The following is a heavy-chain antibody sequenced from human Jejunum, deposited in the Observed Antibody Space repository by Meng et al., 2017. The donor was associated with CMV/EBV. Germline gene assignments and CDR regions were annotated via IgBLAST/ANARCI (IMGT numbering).Heavy chain of an antibody. CDR3: ARGSIFVSFDS. Sequence: GRLPASGPGLVKPSQTLSRSCSVSGGSTGSGDYYWSWIRQPPGKGLEWIGYIHDTGSTYYNPSLKSRVDISLGTSRNHFSLTLSSVTAEDTAVYFCARGSIFVSFDSWGQGTLVTVSS. D-gene: IGHD3-3*01. J-gene: IGHJ4*02. CDR1: GGSTGSGDYY. CDR2: IHDTGST. V-gene: IGHV4-30-4*08.